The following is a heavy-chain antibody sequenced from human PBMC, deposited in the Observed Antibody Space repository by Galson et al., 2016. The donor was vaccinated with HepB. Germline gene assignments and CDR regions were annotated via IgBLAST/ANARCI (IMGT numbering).Heavy chain of an antibody. D-gene: IGHD1-1*01. V-gene: IGHV2-26*01. Sequence: PALVKPTQTLTLTCTVSGFSLSNTRMGVSWIRQPPGKALEWLDPIFSNDEKSYTTSLKSRLTSSKDTSESQVVLTITNMDPVDTATYYCAQMWNDDAFDIWGQGTMVTVSS. CDR2: IFSNDEK. CDR3: AQMWNDDAFDI. J-gene: IGHJ3*02. CDR1: GFSLSNTRMG.